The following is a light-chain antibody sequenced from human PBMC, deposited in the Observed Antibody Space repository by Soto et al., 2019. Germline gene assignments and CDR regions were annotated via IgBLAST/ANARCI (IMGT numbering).Light chain of an antibody. V-gene: IGLV2-23*01. CDR1: SSDVGSYNH. J-gene: IGLJ2*01. CDR2: EGT. CDR3: CAYAGSGIVI. Sequence: QSALTQPASVSGSPGQSITISCTGTSSDVGSYNHVSWYQEHPGDAPTVMIYEGTKRPSGVSDRFSGSKSGYTASLTISGLQAEDEADYYCCAYAGSGIVIFGGGTKLTVL.